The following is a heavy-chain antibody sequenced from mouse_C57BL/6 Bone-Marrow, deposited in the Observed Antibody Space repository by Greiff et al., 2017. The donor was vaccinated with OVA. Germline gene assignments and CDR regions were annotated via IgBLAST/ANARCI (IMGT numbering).Heavy chain of an antibody. CDR2: IYPRSGNT. J-gene: IGHJ4*01. Sequence: VQLQQPGAELVKPGASVKLSCKASGYTFTSYWMHWVKQRPGQGLEWIGEIYPRSGNTYYNEKFKGKATLTADKSSSTAYMELRSLTSEDSAVYFCARKLGGAMDYWGQGTSVTVSS. CDR1: GYTFTSYW. CDR3: ARKLGGAMDY. D-gene: IGHD4-1*01. V-gene: IGHV1-64*01.